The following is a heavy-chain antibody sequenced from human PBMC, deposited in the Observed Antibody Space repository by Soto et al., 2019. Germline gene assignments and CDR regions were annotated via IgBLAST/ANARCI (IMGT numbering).Heavy chain of an antibody. J-gene: IGHJ5*02. Sequence: SETLSLTCSVSGGSISSSSYFWGWIRQPPGKGLEWIGSIYYSGSAYYNPSLKSRVTVSVDTSKNQFSLKLSSVTAADTAVYYCARHPSDFWFDPWGQGTLVTVSS. CDR3: ARHPSDFWFDP. CDR1: GGSISSSSYF. D-gene: IGHD2-21*02. V-gene: IGHV4-39*01. CDR2: IYYSGSA.